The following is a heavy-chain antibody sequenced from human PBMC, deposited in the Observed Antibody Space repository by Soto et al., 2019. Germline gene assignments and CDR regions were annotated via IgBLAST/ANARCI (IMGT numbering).Heavy chain of an antibody. CDR1: GYSFSSYW. D-gene: IGHD6-19*01. Sequence: GESLKISCQGSGYSFSSYWIGWVRQMPGKGLEWMAFIDPHSNTRYSPSFEGQITISADKSISTAYLQWSSLKASDTAIYYCARRTYTSGWRHYFDYWGQRTLVTVSS. CDR2: IDPHSNT. CDR3: ARRTYTSGWRHYFDY. J-gene: IGHJ4*02. V-gene: IGHV5-51*01.